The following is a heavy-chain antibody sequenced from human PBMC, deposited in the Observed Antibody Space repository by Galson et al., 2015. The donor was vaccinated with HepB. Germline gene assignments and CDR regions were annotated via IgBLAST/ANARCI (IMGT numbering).Heavy chain of an antibody. D-gene: IGHD1-26*01. CDR2: IYPGDSDT. CDR3: ARHPGRWELLTNYFYFDY. V-gene: IGHV5-51*01. Sequence: QSGAEVKKPGESLKISCKGSGYSFTSYWIGWVRQMPGKGLEWMGIIYPGDSDTRYSPSFQGQVTISADKSISTAYLQWSSLKASDTAMYYCARHPGRWELLTNYFYFDYWGQGTLVTVSS. J-gene: IGHJ4*02. CDR1: GYSFTSYW.